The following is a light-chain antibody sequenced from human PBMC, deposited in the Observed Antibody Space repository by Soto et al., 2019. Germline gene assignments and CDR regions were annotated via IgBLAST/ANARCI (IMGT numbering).Light chain of an antibody. V-gene: IGLV7-43*01. J-gene: IGLJ2*01. Sequence: QAVVTQEPSLTMSPGGTVTLTCASSTGAVTSGYYPNWFQQKPGQAPRPLIYSTSNKHSWTPARFSGPLLGGKAALTLSGVQPEDEAEYYCLLYYGGAVVFGGGTKVTVL. CDR2: STS. CDR1: TGAVTSGYY. CDR3: LLYYGGAVV.